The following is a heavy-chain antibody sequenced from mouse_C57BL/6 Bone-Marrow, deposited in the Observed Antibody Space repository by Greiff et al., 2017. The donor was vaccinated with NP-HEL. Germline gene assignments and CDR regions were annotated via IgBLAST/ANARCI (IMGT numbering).Heavy chain of an antibody. V-gene: IGHV1-81*01. J-gene: IGHJ2*01. CDR3: AMIYYDYLLFDY. D-gene: IGHD2-4*01. CDR2: IYPRSGNT. Sequence: VKLMESGAELARPGASVKLSCKASGYTFTSYGISWVKQSTGQGLEWIGEIYPRSGNTYYNEKFKGKATLTADKSSSTAYMELRSLTSEDSAVYFCAMIYYDYLLFDYWGQGTTLTVSS. CDR1: GYTFTSYG.